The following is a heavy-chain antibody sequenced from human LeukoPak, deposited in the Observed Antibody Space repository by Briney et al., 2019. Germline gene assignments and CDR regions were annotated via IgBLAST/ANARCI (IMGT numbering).Heavy chain of an antibody. J-gene: IGHJ6*03. CDR2: IYSGGST. CDR3: ARGLTAADYYYYYVDV. V-gene: IGHV3-53*01. D-gene: IGHD6-13*01. CDR1: GFTVSSNY. Sequence: GGSLRLSCAASGFTVSSNYMSWVRQAPGKGLEWVSVIYSGGSTYYADSVKGRFTISRDNSKNTLYLQMNSLRAEDTAVYYCARGLTAADYYYYYVDVWGKGTTVTVSS.